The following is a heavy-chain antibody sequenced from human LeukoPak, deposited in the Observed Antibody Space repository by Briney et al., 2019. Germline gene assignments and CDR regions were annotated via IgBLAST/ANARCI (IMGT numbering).Heavy chain of an antibody. CDR1: GFTFSNE. D-gene: IGHD3-10*02. J-gene: IGHJ6*04. V-gene: IGHV3-48*03. CDR2: ISSSGSTI. Sequence: GGSLRLSCADSGFTFSNEMNWVRQAPGKGLEWVSYISSSGSTIYYADSVKGRFTISRDSAKNSLYLQMNSLRAEDTAVYYCAELGITMIGGVWGKGTTVTISS. CDR3: AELGITMIGGV.